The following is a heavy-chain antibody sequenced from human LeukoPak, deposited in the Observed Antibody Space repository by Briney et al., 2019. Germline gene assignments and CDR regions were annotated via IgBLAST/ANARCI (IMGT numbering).Heavy chain of an antibody. Sequence: GGSLRLSCAASGFTFSNSAMGWVRQAPGRGLQWVSGLSGSGGTTYYADSVKGRFTISRDNSKNTLYLQMNSLRAEDTAVYYCAKRAAGGNNYYFDYWGQGTLVTVSS. V-gene: IGHV3-23*01. J-gene: IGHJ4*02. D-gene: IGHD5-24*01. CDR2: LSGSGGTT. CDR3: AKRAAGGNNYYFDY. CDR1: GFTFSNSA.